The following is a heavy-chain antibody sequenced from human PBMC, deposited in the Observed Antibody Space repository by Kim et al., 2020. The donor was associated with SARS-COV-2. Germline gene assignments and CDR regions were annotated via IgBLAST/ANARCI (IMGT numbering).Heavy chain of an antibody. CDR3: ARRLSNTSGWGSHYCDL. V-gene: IGHV4-34*01. D-gene: IGHD3-10*01. CDR1: GGSFSGYY. CDR2: INHSGRT. Sequence: SVTLSLTCAVYGGSFSGYYWSWIRQPPGKGLEWIGEINHSGRTNYNPSLKSRVTISVDTSKNQFSLKLTSVTAADTAVYYCARRLSNTSGWGSHYCDLWGQGTLVTVSS. J-gene: IGHJ4*02.